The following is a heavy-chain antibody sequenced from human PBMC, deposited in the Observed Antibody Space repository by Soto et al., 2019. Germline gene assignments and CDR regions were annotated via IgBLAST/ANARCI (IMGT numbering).Heavy chain of an antibody. D-gene: IGHD4-17*01. CDR2: FDPEDGET. Sequence: QVQLVQSGAEVKKPGASVKVSCKVSGYTLTELYMHWVRQAPGKGLEWMGGFDPEDGETIYAQKFQGRVTMTEDTSTDTAYMELSSLRSEDTAVYYCATTTAKRTTVDQYGMDVWGQGTTVTVSS. J-gene: IGHJ6*02. CDR3: ATTTAKRTTVDQYGMDV. V-gene: IGHV1-24*01. CDR1: GYTLTELY.